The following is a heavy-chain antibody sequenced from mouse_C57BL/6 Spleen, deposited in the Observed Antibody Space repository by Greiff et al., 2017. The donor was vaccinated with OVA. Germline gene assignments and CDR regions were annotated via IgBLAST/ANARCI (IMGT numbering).Heavy chain of an antibody. CDR3: ARRVGDGSTPFDY. Sequence: VQLQQSGAELVKPGASVKMSCKASGYTFTSYWITWVKQRPGQGLEWIGDIYPGSGSTNYNEKFKSKATLTVDTSSSTAYMQLSSLTSEDSAVDYCARRVGDGSTPFDYWGQGTTLTVSS. V-gene: IGHV1-55*01. CDR2: IYPGSGST. D-gene: IGHD1-1*01. CDR1: GYTFTSYW. J-gene: IGHJ2*01.